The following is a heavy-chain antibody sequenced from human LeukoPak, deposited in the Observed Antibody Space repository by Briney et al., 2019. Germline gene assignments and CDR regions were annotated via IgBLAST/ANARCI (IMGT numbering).Heavy chain of an antibody. CDR3: ARGKRTLDY. D-gene: IGHD1/OR15-1a*01. CDR2: IKQDGSEN. J-gene: IGHJ4*02. V-gene: IGHV3-7*01. CDR1: GFTVTSYW. Sequence: GGSLRLSCAASGFTVTSYWMSWVRQAPGKGLEWVANIKQDGSENYYVDSVKGRFTISRDNAKNSLYLQMNSLRAEDTAVYYCARGKRTLDYWGQGTLVTVSS.